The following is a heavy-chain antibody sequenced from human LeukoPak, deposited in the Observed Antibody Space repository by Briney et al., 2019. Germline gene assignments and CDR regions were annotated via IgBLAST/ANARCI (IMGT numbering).Heavy chain of an antibody. J-gene: IGHJ6*03. D-gene: IGHD2-21*02. CDR2: IIPIFGTS. V-gene: IGHV1-69*13. CDR3: ASGDCGGDCYAYYYYYMDV. Sequence: SVKVSCKTSGGTFSSYAINWVRQAPGQGLEWMGGIIPIFGTSNYAQKFQGRVTITADESTSTAYMELSSLRSEDTAVYYCASGDCGGDCYAYYYYYMDVWGKGTTVTVSS. CDR1: GGTFSSYA.